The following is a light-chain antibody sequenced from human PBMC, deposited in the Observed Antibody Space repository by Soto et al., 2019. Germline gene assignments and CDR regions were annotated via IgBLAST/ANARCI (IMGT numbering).Light chain of an antibody. CDR1: SSDVGGYNY. V-gene: IGLV2-14*01. CDR3: SSYTSNNHVV. J-gene: IGLJ2*01. CDR2: EVS. Sequence: QSALTQPASVSGSPGQSITISCTGTSSDVGGYNYVSWYQQQSGKAPKLIIHEVSNRPSGVSNRFSGSKSGNTASLTISGLQAEDEADYYCSSYTSNNHVVFGGGTKLTVL.